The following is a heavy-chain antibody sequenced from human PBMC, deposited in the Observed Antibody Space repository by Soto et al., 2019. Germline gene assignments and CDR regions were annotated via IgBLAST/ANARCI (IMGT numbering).Heavy chain of an antibody. CDR2: IYISGST. J-gene: IGHJ6*02. D-gene: IGHD3-3*01. CDR3: ARHGEIYDFWSGYSGKGDYYYGMDV. Sequence: SETLSLTCTVSGGSINSYYWYWIRQPAGKGLEWIGRIYISGSTNYNPSLKSRVTMSIDTSKNQFSLKLSSVTAADTAVYYCARHGEIYDFWSGYSGKGDYYYGMDVWGQGTTVTVSS. CDR1: GGSINSYY. V-gene: IGHV4-4*07.